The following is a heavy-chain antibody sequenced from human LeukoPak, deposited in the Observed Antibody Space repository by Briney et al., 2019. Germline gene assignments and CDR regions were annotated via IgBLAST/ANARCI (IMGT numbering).Heavy chain of an antibody. Sequence: SVKVSCKASGGTFSSYAISWVRQAPGQGLEWMGGIIPIFGTANYAQKFQGRVTITADESTSTAYMELSSLRSEDTAVYYCAREYIVGATTRSLAAFDIWGQGTMVTVSS. CDR3: AREYIVGATTRSLAAFDI. J-gene: IGHJ3*02. CDR2: IIPIFGTA. CDR1: GGTFSSYA. D-gene: IGHD1-26*01. V-gene: IGHV1-69*13.